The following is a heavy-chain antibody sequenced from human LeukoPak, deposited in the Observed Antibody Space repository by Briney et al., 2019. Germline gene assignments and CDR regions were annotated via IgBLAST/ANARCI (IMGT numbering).Heavy chain of an antibody. CDR2: ISSSSSTI. Sequence: PGGSLRLSCAASGFTFSSYSMNWVRQAPGKGLEWVSYISSSSSTIYYADSVKGRFTISRDNAKNSLYLQMNSLRAEDTAVYYCARGYSYGFYYFDYWGQGTLVTVSS. D-gene: IGHD5-18*01. CDR1: GFTFSSYS. J-gene: IGHJ4*02. CDR3: ARGYSYGFYYFDY. V-gene: IGHV3-48*04.